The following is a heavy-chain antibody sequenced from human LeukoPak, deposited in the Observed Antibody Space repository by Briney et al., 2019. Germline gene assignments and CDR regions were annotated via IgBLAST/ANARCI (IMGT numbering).Heavy chain of an antibody. Sequence: SETLSLTCTVSGGSISPYYWSWIRQPPGKGLEWIGYIYYSGSTYYNPSLKSRVTISVDTSKNQFSLKLSSVTAADTAVYYCAGSYRVRGHYWGQGTLVTVSS. D-gene: IGHD3-10*01. CDR3: AGSYRVRGHY. V-gene: IGHV4-30-4*08. CDR1: GGSISPYY. J-gene: IGHJ4*02. CDR2: IYYSGST.